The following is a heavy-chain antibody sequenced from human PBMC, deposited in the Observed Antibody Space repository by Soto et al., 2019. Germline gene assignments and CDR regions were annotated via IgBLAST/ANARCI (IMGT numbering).Heavy chain of an antibody. CDR2: ISGSGGST. Sequence: VGSLRLSCAASGFTFSSYAMSWVRQAPGKGLEWVSVISGSGGSTYYADSVKGRFTISRDNSKNTLYLQMNSLRAEDTAVYYCAKDLFCSGASCYTSDYYGLDVWGLGTTVTVSS. D-gene: IGHD2-2*02. CDR1: GFTFSSYA. V-gene: IGHV3-23*01. J-gene: IGHJ6*02. CDR3: AKDLFCSGASCYTSDYYGLDV.